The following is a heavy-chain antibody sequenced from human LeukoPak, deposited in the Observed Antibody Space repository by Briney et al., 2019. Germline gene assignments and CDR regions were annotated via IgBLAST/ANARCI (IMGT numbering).Heavy chain of an antibody. CDR2: IYHTGSA. V-gene: IGHV4-38-2*01. CDR3: ARYCTSTTCILRGFDY. Sequence: PSETLSLTCSVSGYSFTSGHYWGWIRQPPGKGLEGIANIYHTGSAHYNPSLKSRVTISVDTSTNQFSLKLSSVTAADTAVYYCARYCTSTTCILRGFDYWGQGTLVTVSS. CDR1: GYSFTSGHY. J-gene: IGHJ4*02. D-gene: IGHD2-2*01.